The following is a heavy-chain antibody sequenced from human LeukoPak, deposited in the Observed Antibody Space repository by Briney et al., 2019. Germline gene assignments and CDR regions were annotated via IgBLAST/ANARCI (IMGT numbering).Heavy chain of an antibody. CDR1: GYTFTSYY. Sequence: GASVKVSCKASGYTFTSYYMHWVRQAPGQGLEWMGIINPSGGSTSYAQKFQGRVTMTRDTSTSTVYMELSSLRSEDTAVYYCARRGQVVVAATPYYFDYWGQGTLVTVSS. V-gene: IGHV1-46*01. CDR2: INPSGGST. CDR3: ARRGQVVVAATPYYFDY. J-gene: IGHJ4*02. D-gene: IGHD2-15*01.